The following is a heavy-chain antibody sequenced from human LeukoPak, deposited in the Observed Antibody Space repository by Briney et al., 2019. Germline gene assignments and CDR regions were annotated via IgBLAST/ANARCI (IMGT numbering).Heavy chain of an antibody. CDR2: ITAYNGNT. CDR3: ARISRSYFRSSLSY. Sequence: ASVKVSCKASGYTFTSYDITWVRQAPGQGLEWMGWITAYNGNTNYAQKLQSRVTMTTDTSTSTAYMELRSLRSDDTAVYYCARISRSYFRSSLSYWGQGTLVTVSS. J-gene: IGHJ4*02. D-gene: IGHD1-26*01. CDR1: GYTFTSYD. V-gene: IGHV1-18*01.